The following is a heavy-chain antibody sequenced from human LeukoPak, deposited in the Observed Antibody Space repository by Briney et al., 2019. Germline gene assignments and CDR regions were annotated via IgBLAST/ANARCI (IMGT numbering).Heavy chain of an antibody. J-gene: IGHJ4*02. CDR3: ARLYYDSSDYYSAFDY. CDR1: GYTFTGYY. CDR2: INTNTGNP. Sequence: ASVKVSCKTSGYTFTGYYMHWVRQAPGQGLEWMGWINTNTGNPTYAQGFTGRFVFSLDTSVSTAYLQISSLKAEDTAVYYCARLYYDSSDYYSAFDYWGQGTLVTVSS. V-gene: IGHV7-4-1*02. D-gene: IGHD3-22*01.